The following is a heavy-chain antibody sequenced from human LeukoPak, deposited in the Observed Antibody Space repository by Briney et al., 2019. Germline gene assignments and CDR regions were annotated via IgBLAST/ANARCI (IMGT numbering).Heavy chain of an antibody. CDR2: ISSSSSTI. J-gene: IGHJ4*02. CDR1: GFTFSSYS. V-gene: IGHV3-48*04. CDR3: ARGFSSSWNY. D-gene: IGHD6-13*01. Sequence: GGSLRLSCAASGFTFSSYSMNWVRQAPGKGLEWVSYISSSSSTIYYADSAKGRFTISRDNAKNSLYLQMNSLRAEDTAVYYCARGFSSSWNYWGQGTLVTVSS.